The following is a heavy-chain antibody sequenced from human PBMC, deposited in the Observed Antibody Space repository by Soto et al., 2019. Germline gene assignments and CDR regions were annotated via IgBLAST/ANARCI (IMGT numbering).Heavy chain of an antibody. J-gene: IGHJ5*02. CDR3: ARGDVVVPAAWFDP. V-gene: IGHV4-59*01. Sequence: SETLSLTCTVSGVSMSSYYWSWFRQPPGKGLECIGHIYYTGSTKYNPSLKSRVTISVDTSKNQFFLKLTSMTAADTAVYYCARGDVVVPAAWFDPWGQGTLVTVSS. D-gene: IGHD2-2*01. CDR1: GVSMSSYY. CDR2: IYYTGST.